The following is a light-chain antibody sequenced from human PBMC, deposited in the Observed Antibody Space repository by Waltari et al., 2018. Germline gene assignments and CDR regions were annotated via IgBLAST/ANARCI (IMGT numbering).Light chain of an antibody. CDR2: AAS. CDR3: QHRNNYPFT. V-gene: IGKV1-9*01. J-gene: IGKJ3*01. CDR1: QGISSY. Sequence: DIQLTQSPSFLSASVGDRVTITCRASQGISSYLAWYQQKPGKAPKLLIYAASILQSGVPSRFSGSGSGTEFTLTISSLQPEDFATYYCQHRNNYPFTFGPGTKVDIK.